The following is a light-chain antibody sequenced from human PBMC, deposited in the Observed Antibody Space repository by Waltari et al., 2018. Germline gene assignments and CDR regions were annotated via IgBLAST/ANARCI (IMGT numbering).Light chain of an antibody. CDR1: QSLSNY. CDR2: DAS. Sequence: EIVLTQSPATLSLSPGERATLPCRASQSLSNYLAWYQQKPGQAPRLLIYDASSRATGVPARFSGSGSGTDFTLTISSLEPEDSAVYYCQQRSVRRAFGGGTKVEIK. V-gene: IGKV3-11*01. CDR3: QQRSVRRA. J-gene: IGKJ4*01.